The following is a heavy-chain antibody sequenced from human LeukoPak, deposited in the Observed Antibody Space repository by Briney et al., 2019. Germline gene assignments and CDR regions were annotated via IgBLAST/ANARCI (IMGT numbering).Heavy chain of an antibody. CDR1: GFSFGFNTYG. D-gene: IGHD3-22*01. CDR2: IWYDGGIK. Sequence: GRSLRLSCVASGFSFGFNTYGMQWVRQTPGKGLEWVAVIWYDGGIKYYGDAVKGRFTISRDNAKNSLYLQMNSLRAEDTAVYYCASQEDYYDSSGLWEAFDIWGQGTMVTVSS. CDR3: ASQEDYYDSSGLWEAFDI. V-gene: IGHV3-33*03. J-gene: IGHJ3*02.